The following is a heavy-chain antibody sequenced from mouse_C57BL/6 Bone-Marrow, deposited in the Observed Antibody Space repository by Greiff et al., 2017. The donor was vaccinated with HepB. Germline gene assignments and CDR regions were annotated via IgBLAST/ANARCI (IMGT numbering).Heavy chain of an antibody. V-gene: IGHV1-80*01. J-gene: IGHJ4*01. Sequence: VQLQQSGAELVKPGASVKISCKASGYAFSSYWMNWVKQRPGKGLEWIGQIYPGDGDTNYNGKFKGKATLTADKSSSTAYMQLSSLTSEDSAVYFCARKEEWLLRHYAMDYWGQGTSVTVSS. CDR3: ARKEEWLLRHYAMDY. CDR1: GYAFSSYW. D-gene: IGHD2-3*01. CDR2: IYPGDGDT.